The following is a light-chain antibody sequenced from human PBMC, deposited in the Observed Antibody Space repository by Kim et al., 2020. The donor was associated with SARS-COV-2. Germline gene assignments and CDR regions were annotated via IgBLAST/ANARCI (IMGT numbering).Light chain of an antibody. Sequence: DIQMTQSPSSLSASVGDRVTITCRASQSISNYLAWFQQKQGKVPKSLFYAASSLQSGLPSKFSGSGSGTDFSLTISSLQPEDFATYYCHQYNSYPHTFGQGTKLEI. CDR3: HQYNSYPHT. CDR1: QSISNY. CDR2: AAS. V-gene: IGKV1-16*02. J-gene: IGKJ2*01.